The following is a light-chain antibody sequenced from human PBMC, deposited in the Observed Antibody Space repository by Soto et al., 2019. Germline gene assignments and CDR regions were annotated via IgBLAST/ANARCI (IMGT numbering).Light chain of an antibody. CDR3: QQHSNWPLT. J-gene: IGKJ4*01. CDR2: DAS. CDR1: QSVSSN. V-gene: IGKV3-11*01. Sequence: EIVLIQSPATLSLSPGERATLSCRASQSVSSNLAWYQQNLGQAPRLLIFDASSRADGIPARFSGSGSGTDFTLPISSLDPEDFAAYYCQQHSNWPLTFGGGTKVEIK.